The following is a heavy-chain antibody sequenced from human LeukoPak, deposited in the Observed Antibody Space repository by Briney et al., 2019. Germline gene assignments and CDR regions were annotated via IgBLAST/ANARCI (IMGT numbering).Heavy chain of an antibody. CDR2: ISWNSGSI. D-gene: IGHD6-6*01. CDR3: AKGAEYSSSSGFDY. J-gene: IGHJ4*02. CDR1: GFTFDDYA. Sequence: GGSLRLSCAASGFTFDDYAMHWVRQAPGKGLEWVSGISWNSGSIGYADSVKGRFTISRDNAKNSLYLRMNSLRAEDMALYYCAKGAEYSSSSGFDYWGQGTLVTVSS. V-gene: IGHV3-9*03.